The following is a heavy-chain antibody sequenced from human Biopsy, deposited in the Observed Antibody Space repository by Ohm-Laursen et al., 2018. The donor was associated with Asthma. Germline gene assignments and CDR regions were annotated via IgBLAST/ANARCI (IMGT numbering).Heavy chain of an antibody. Sequence: SSVKVSCKASGYSFATNAMHWVRQAPGQRLEWMGWFNPGNGNAKVSEKFQGRVSITRDTSATTAYLEVSSLTSEDTAVYYCARSAETYSGFDSNYYGMDVWGQGTRVTVSS. V-gene: IGHV1-3*01. CDR1: GYSFATNA. CDR3: ARSAETYSGFDSNYYGMDV. D-gene: IGHD5-12*01. J-gene: IGHJ6*02. CDR2: FNPGNGNA.